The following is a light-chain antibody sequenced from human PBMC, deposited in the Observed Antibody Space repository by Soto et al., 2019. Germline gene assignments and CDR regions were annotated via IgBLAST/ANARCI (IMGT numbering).Light chain of an antibody. CDR2: GAS. CDR3: QQYGGSPIT. V-gene: IGKV3-20*01. J-gene: IGKJ5*01. CDR1: QSVSSN. Sequence: EIVLTQSPGTLSLSAGERATLSCRASQSVSSNLAWYQQKPGQAPRLLISGASSRATGIPDRFSGSGSGTDFTLTISRLEPEDFALYYCQQYGGSPITFGQGTRLEMK.